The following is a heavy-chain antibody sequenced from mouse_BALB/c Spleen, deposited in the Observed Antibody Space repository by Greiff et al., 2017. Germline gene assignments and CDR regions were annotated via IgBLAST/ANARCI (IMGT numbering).Heavy chain of an antibody. CDR2: ISYDGSN. Sequence: EVKLLESGPGLVKPSQSLSLTCSVTGYSITSGYYWTWIRQFPGNKLEWMGYISYDGSNNYNPSLKNRISITRDTSKNQFFLKLNSVTTEDTATYYCAREGGYAAWFAYWGQGTLVTVSA. J-gene: IGHJ3*01. CDR1: GYSITSGYY. V-gene: IGHV3-6*02. CDR3: AREGGYAAWFAY. D-gene: IGHD2-2*01.